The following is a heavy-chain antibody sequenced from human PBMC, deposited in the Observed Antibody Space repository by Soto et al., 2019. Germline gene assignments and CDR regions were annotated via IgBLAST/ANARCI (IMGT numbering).Heavy chain of an antibody. Sequence: QVQLVESGGGVVQPGRCLRLSCAASGFTFSSYGMHWVRQAPGKGLEWVAVMWYDGSNKYYADSVQGRFTISIDHSKNTLSLKMNNLRAEDTAVYSCTRNIIGAYCSSTSGYGDDYWGQGTLVTVSS. CDR3: TRNIIGAYCSSTSGYGDDY. CDR2: MWYDGSNK. D-gene: IGHD2-2*01. J-gene: IGHJ4*02. V-gene: IGHV3-33*01. CDR1: GFTFSSYG.